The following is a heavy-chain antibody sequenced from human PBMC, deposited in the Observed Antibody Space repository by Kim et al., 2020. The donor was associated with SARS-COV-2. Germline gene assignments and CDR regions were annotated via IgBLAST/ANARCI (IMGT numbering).Heavy chain of an antibody. V-gene: IGHV4-59*08. CDR2: VYGSGNT. D-gene: IGHD3-3*01. J-gene: IGHJ6*01. CDR1: PFSVSPYY. Sequence: SETLSLTCSVSPFSVSPYYWNWVRQSPEKGLEWIGCVYGSGNTKYNPSLRSRVSISADTSKNQVSLKLTSVTTADTAVYFCARHFGMYKDYFYFYGLDV. CDR3: ARHFGMYKDYFYFYGLDV.